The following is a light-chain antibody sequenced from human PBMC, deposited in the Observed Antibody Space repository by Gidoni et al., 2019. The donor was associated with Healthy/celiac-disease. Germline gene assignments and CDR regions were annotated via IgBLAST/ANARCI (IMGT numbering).Light chain of an antibody. V-gene: IGLV1-44*01. CDR2: SNN. CDR1: SSNIGSNT. Sequence: QSVLTQPPSASWTPGQRVTISCSGSSSNIGSNTVNWYQQLPGTAPKLLIYSNNQRPSGVPDRFSGSKSGTSASLAISGLQSEDEADYYCAAWDDSLNGYWVFGGGTKLTVL. CDR3: AAWDDSLNGYWV. J-gene: IGLJ3*02.